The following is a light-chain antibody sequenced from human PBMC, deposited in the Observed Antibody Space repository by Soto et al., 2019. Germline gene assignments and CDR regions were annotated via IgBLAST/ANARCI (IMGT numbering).Light chain of an antibody. J-gene: IGKJ1*01. Sequence: EIVLTQSPGTLSLSPGKRATLSCRASQSVSSSYLAWYQQKPGQAPRLLIYGASSRATGIPDRFSGSGSGTDFTLTISRLELVDFAVYYCQQYGSSPRTFGQGTRWIS. CDR3: QQYGSSPRT. V-gene: IGKV3-20*01. CDR2: GAS. CDR1: QSVSSSY.